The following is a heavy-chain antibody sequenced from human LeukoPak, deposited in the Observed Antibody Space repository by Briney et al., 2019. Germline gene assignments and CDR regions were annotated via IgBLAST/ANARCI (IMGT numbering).Heavy chain of an antibody. V-gene: IGHV4-61*05. CDR3: ARHRYYYDSSGYYYQP. CDR2: IYYSGST. CDR1: GGSISGSSYY. J-gene: IGHJ5*02. D-gene: IGHD3-22*01. Sequence: PSETLSLTCTVSGGSISGSSYYWGWIRQPPGKGLEWIGYIYYSGSTNYNPSLKSRVTISVDTSKNQFSLRLSSVTAADTAVYYCARHRYYYDSSGYYYQPWGQGTLVTVSS.